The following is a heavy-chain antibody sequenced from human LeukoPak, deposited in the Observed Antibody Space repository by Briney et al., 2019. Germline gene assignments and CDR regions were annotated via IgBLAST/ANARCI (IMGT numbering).Heavy chain of an antibody. D-gene: IGHD6-13*01. CDR2: IIPIFGTA. CDR1: GGTFSSFA. V-gene: IGHV1-69*01. J-gene: IGHJ6*03. CDR3: ARDVRVKQQLTIRGIDYFSYMDV. Sequence: EASVKVSCKASGGTFSSFALSWVRQAPGQGLEWMGGIIPIFGTANYAQKFQGRVTIYSDASTSTDYMELSSLRSEDTAVYYCARDVRVKQQLTIRGIDYFSYMDVWGNGTTVIVSS.